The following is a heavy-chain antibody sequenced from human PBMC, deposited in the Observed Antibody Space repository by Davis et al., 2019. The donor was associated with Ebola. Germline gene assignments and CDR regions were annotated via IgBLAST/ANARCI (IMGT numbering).Heavy chain of an antibody. CDR3: HALGSRGFQH. J-gene: IGHJ1*01. D-gene: IGHD3-22*01. Sequence: PGGSLRLSCKGSGYSFTRHWIGWVRQMPGKGLEWVGIIYPSDSDSRYSPSFQGQVTISADTSTTTAYLQWTSLKASDTAKYYCHALGSRGFQHWGQGTLVTVSS. V-gene: IGHV5-51*01. CDR2: IYPSDSDS. CDR1: GYSFTRHW.